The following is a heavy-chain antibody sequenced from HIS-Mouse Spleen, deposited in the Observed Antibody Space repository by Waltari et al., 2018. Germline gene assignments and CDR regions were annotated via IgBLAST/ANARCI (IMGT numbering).Heavy chain of an antibody. V-gene: IGHV2-70*15. CDR1: GFSLSTSGMC. Sequence: QVTLRESGPALVKPTQTPTLTCTFSGFSLSTSGMCVGWIRQPPGKALEWLARIDWDDDKYYSTSLKTRLTISRDTSKNQVVLTMTNMDPLDTATYYCARIAEGYTSGWYAFDYWGQGTLVTVSS. J-gene: IGHJ4*02. D-gene: IGHD6-19*01. CDR2: IDWDDDK. CDR3: ARIAEGYTSGWYAFDY.